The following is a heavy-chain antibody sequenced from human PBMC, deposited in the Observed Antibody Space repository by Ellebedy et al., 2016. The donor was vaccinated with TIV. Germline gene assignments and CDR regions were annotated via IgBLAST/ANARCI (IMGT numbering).Heavy chain of an antibody. J-gene: IGHJ6*02. V-gene: IGHV3-48*04. CDR2: ISSSSSTI. CDR1: GFTFSNYN. Sequence: GESLKISCAASGFTFSNYNMNWVRQAPGKGLEWVSYISSSSSTIYYADSVKGRFTISRDNAKNSLYLQMNSLRAEDTAVYYCATVPYSSSWTYYYHGMDVWGQGTTVSVSS. CDR3: ATVPYSSSWTYYYHGMDV. D-gene: IGHD6-13*01.